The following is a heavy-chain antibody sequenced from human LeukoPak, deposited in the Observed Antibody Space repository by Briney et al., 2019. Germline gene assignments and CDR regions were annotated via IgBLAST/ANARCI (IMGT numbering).Heavy chain of an antibody. J-gene: IGHJ4*02. CDR3: AKARNKWELPGIDY. CDR1: GFTFSSYW. CDR2: INSDGSST. V-gene: IGHV3-74*01. D-gene: IGHD1-26*01. Sequence: GGSLRLSCAASGFTFSSYWMHWVRQAPGKGLVWVSRINSDGSSTSYADSVKGRFTISRDNAKNTLYLQMNSLRAEDTAVYYCAKARNKWELPGIDYWGQGTLVTVSS.